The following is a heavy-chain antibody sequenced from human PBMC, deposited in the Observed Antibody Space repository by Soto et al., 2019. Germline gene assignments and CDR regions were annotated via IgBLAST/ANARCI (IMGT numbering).Heavy chain of an antibody. CDR3: AHRPFSSTWHDAYDI. V-gene: IGHV1-46*01. J-gene: IGHJ3*02. Sequence: ASVKVSCKAIGYSFTSHYIHWVRQAPGQGLEWMGTIYPGGVNIAYAQKFKGGVTITKDTSKNQVVLTMTNMDPVDTATYFCAHRPFSSTWHDAYDIWGPGTMVTVSS. CDR1: GYSFTSHY. D-gene: IGHD6-13*01. CDR2: IYPGGVNI.